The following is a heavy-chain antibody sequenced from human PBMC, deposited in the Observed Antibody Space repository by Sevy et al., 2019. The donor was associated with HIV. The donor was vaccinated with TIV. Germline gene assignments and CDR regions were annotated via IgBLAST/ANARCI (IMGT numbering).Heavy chain of an antibody. CDR3: AREGCTKPHDY. CDR2: LSFGCGEI. CDR1: GFTFSKYS. J-gene: IGHJ4*02. Sequence: GGSLRLSCAASGFTFSKYSMSWVRQPQGRGREWVSTLSFGCGEINYADSVKGRFTISRDNSKSSVYLQMNNLRPEDTAVYYCAREGCTKPHDYWGQGTLVTVSS. D-gene: IGHD2-8*01. V-gene: IGHV3-23*01.